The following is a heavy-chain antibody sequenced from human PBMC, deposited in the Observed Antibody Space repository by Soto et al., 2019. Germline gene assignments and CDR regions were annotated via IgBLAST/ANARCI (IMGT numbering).Heavy chain of an antibody. CDR3: AKSGDSAGWGIDF. Sequence: PGGSLRLSCVGSGFMFDAFAMNWVRPSPGKGLEWVAYINGGSDSIYYAESVKGRFTISRDNARNSLSLQMNSLSDEDTAVYYCAKSGDSAGWGIDFWGQGTLVTVSS. V-gene: IGHV3-48*02. J-gene: IGHJ4*02. D-gene: IGHD6-19*01. CDR1: GFMFDAFA. CDR2: INGGSDSI.